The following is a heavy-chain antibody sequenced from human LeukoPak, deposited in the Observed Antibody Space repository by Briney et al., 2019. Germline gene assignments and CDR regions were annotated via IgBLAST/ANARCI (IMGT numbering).Heavy chain of an antibody. D-gene: IGHD6-25*01. CDR2: IKDDGSHT. CDR1: GFTFSSHW. V-gene: IGHV3-74*01. CDR3: ARGSGIITGIDE. J-gene: IGHJ4*02. Sequence: PGGSLRLSCAASGFTFSSHWMHWVRQARGKGLVWVSRIKDDGSHTNYADSVKGRFTISRDNAKNTLSLQMNSLRAEDTAVYYCARGSGIITGIDEWGQGTLVTVSS.